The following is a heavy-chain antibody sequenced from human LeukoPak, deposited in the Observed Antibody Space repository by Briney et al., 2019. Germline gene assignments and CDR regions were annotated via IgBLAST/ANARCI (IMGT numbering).Heavy chain of an antibody. J-gene: IGHJ4*02. CDR2: ISSSGSTI. CDR3: AKFDSGGWYEGGFDY. D-gene: IGHD6-19*01. Sequence: TGGSLGLSCAASGFTFSDYYMSRIRQAPGKGLEWVSYISSSGSTIYYADSVKGRFTISRDNAKNSLYLQMNSLRAEDTAVYYCAKFDSGGWYEGGFDYWGQGTLVTVSS. V-gene: IGHV3-11*04. CDR1: GFTFSDYY.